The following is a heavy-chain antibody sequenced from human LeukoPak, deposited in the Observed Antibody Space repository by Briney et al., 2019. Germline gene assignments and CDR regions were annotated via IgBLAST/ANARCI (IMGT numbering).Heavy chain of an antibody. J-gene: IGHJ4*02. CDR3: ARMGDYLEINYYFDY. V-gene: IGHV1-69*06. CDR1: GGTFSNYA. CDR2: FIPVFGPA. Sequence: ASVKVSCKASGGTFSNYAVSWVRQAPGQGLEWMGGFIPVFGPANYAQKFQGRVTITADKSTSTAYMELSSLRSEDTAVYYCARMGDYLEINYYFDYWGQGTLVTVSS. D-gene: IGHD3-16*01.